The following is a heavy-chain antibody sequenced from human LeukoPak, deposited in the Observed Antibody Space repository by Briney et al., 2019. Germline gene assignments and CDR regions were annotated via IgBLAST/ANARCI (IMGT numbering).Heavy chain of an antibody. D-gene: IGHD1-26*01. CDR1: GFTFSSFS. Sequence: GGSLRPSCAASGFTFSSFSMHWVRRAPGKGREWVAFIRYDGSNKYYADSVKGRFTISRDNSKNTLYLQMGSLRAEDMAVYYCARDWRHRWELDPWGQGTLVTVSS. CDR2: IRYDGSNK. V-gene: IGHV3-30*02. J-gene: IGHJ5*02. CDR3: ARDWRHRWELDP.